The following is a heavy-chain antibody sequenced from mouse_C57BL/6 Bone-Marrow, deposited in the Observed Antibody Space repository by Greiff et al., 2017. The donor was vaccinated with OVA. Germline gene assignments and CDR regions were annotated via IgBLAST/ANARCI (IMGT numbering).Heavy chain of an antibody. CDR2: IWSGGST. V-gene: IGHV2-4*01. D-gene: IGHD1-1*01. J-gene: IGHJ1*03. CDR3: AKDYGRYFDV. Sequence: VKVVESGPGLVQPSQSLSITCTVSGFSLTSYGVHWVRQPPGKGLEWLGVIWSGGSTDYNAAFISRLSISKENSKSQVFFKMNSLQADDTAIYYCAKDYGRYFDVWGTGTTVTVSS. CDR1: GFSLTSYG.